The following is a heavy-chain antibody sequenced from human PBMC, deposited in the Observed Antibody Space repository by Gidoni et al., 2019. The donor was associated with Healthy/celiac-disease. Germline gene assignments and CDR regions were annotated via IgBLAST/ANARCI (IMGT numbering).Heavy chain of an antibody. J-gene: IGHJ4*02. Sequence: QVQLQQWGAGLLKPSETLSLTCAVYGGSFSGYYWSWIRQPPGKGLEWIGEINHSGSTNYNPSLKSRVTISVDTSKNQFSLKLSSVTAADTAVYYCARGRRGMVRGPEDYWGQGTLVTVSS. D-gene: IGHD3-10*01. CDR2: INHSGST. CDR3: ARGRRGMVRGPEDY. CDR1: GGSFSGYY. V-gene: IGHV4-34*01.